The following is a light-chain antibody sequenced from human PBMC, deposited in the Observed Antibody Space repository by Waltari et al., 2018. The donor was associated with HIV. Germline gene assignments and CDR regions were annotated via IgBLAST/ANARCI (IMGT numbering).Light chain of an antibody. CDR3: AACDDSLNCPS. CDR2: SDN. V-gene: IGLV1-44*01. J-gene: IGLJ3*02. Sequence: QSVLTQPPSASGTPGQRVTIPCSGSSSNIGSNAVNWYQQVPGTAPKLLIYSDNQPPSALPLRFSGSKCGPSASLAISGLQSEDEAISYCAACDDSLNCPSFGGGPKLTVL. CDR1: SSNIGSNA.